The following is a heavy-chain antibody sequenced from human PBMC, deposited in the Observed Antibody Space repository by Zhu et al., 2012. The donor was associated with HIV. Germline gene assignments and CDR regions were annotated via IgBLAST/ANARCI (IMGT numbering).Heavy chain of an antibody. D-gene: IGHD3-10*01. CDR1: GYTINSAYY. CDR2: VYPSGTT. Sequence: QVQLQESGPGLVKPSETLSLTCAVSGYTINSAYYWGWIRQPPGKGLEWIAIVYPSGTTYFNSSLESRATTSVDAAKNHFSLNLSSVTAADTAVYYCTITMLRGIVAYWGPGTPRXPSPQ. CDR3: TITMLRGIVAY. V-gene: IGHV4-38-2*01. J-gene: IGHJ4*03.